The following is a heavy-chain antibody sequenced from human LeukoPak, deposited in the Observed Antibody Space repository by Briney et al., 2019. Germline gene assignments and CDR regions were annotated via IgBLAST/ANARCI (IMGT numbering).Heavy chain of an antibody. CDR1: GFNLNHYG. CDR3: AKVKGSGSYSDAFDI. V-gene: IGHV3-21*04. D-gene: IGHD3-10*01. J-gene: IGHJ3*02. CDR2: ISNFDDI. Sequence: GGSLRLSCVTSGFNLNHYGLTWVRQAPGKGLEWVSSISNFDDILYADSLKGRFTVSRGNDKNTLYLQMNSLRAEDTAVYYCAKVKGSGSYSDAFDIWGQGTMVTVSS.